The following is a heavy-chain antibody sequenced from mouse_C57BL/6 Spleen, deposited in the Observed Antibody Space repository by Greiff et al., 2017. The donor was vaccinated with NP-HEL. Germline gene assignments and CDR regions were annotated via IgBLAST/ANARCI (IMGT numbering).Heavy chain of an antibody. CDR2: ISNGGGST. V-gene: IGHV5-12*01. Sequence: EVQRVESGGGLVQPGGSLKLSCAASGFTFSDSYMYWVRQTPEKRLEWVAYISNGGGSTYYPDTVKGRFTISRDKSRSTLYLQMSRLKTEDTAMYYCARHEGYDYDQGSYYAMDYWGQGTSVTVSS. D-gene: IGHD2-4*01. CDR3: ARHEGYDYDQGSYYAMDY. CDR1: GFTFSDSY. J-gene: IGHJ4*01.